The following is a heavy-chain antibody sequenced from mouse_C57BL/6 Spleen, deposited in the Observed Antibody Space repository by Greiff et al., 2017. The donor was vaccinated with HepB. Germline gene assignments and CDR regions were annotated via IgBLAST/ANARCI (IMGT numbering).Heavy chain of an antibody. CDR1: GYAFSSSW. V-gene: IGHV1-82*01. CDR2: IYPGDGDT. CDR3: ARAGSSSWWYFDV. J-gene: IGHJ1*03. Sequence: QVQLKESGPELVKPGASVKISCKASGYAFSSSWMNWVKQRPGKGLEWIGRIYPGDGDTNYNGKFKGKATLTADKSSSTAYMQLSSLTSEDSAVYFCARAGSSSWWYFDVWGTGTTVTVSS. D-gene: IGHD1-1*01.